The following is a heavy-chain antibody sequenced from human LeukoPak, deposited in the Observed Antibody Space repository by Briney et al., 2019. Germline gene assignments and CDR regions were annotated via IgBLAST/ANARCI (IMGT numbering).Heavy chain of an antibody. J-gene: IGHJ6*02. CDR2: ISYDGSNK. Sequence: PGRSLRLSCAASGLTFSSYGMHWVRQAPGKGLEWVAVISYDGSNKYYADSVKGRFTISRDNSKNTLYLQMNSLRAEDTAVYYCAKGDGPLDGMDVWGQGTTVTVSS. CDR1: GLTFSSYG. D-gene: IGHD5-24*01. CDR3: AKGDGPLDGMDV. V-gene: IGHV3-30*18.